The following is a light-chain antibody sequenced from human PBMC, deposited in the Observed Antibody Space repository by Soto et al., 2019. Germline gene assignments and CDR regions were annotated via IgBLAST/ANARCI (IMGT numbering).Light chain of an antibody. J-gene: IGLJ1*01. CDR3: RSYDGSLRRYV. Sequence: QSVLTQPPSVSGAPGQRVTISCTGSSSNIGARYDVQWYQQLPGTAPKLLIYGYNNRPSGVPDRFSGSKADTSASLAITGLQAEDEADYDCRSYDGSLRRYVFGSGTKRTVL. V-gene: IGLV1-40*01. CDR1: SSNIGARYD. CDR2: GYN.